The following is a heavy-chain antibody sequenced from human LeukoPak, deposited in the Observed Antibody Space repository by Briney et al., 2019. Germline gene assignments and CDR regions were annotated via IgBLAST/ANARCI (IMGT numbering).Heavy chain of an antibody. Sequence: GGSLRLSCAASRFTFSDYNMNWVRQAPGKGLEWVAYITISTGIIYYADSVKGRFTISRDNAKNSLYLQMNSLRAEDTAVYYCARETPYSSSWPVFDYWGQGTLVTVSS. V-gene: IGHV3-48*01. J-gene: IGHJ4*02. CDR2: ITISTGII. CDR1: RFTFSDYN. D-gene: IGHD6-13*01. CDR3: ARETPYSSSWPVFDY.